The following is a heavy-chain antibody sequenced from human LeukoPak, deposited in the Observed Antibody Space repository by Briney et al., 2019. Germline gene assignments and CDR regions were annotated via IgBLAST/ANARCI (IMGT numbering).Heavy chain of an antibody. CDR3: ARGDTAMVPCY. Sequence: GGPLRLSCAASGFTFSTYSMNWVRQAPGKGLEWVSSISSSSNYIYYADSVKGRFTISRDNAKNSLYLQMNSLRAEDTAVYYCARGDTAMVPCYWGQGTLVTVSS. CDR1: GFTFSTYS. CDR2: ISSSSNYI. V-gene: IGHV3-21*01. D-gene: IGHD5-18*01. J-gene: IGHJ4*02.